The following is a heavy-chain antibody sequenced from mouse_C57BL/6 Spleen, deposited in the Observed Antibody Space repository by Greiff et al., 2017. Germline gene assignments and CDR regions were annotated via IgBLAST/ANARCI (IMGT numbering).Heavy chain of an antibody. CDR3: ARHEEVIYDGYYPFAY. D-gene: IGHD2-3*01. CDR2: FYPGSGSI. CDR1: GYTFTEYT. Sequence: VQLQQSGAELVKPGASVKLSCKASGYTFTEYTIHWVKQRSGQGLEWIGWFYPGSGSIKYNEKFKDKATLTADKSSSTVYMVLSRLTSEDSAVYFYARHEEVIYDGYYPFAYWGQGTLVTVSA. V-gene: IGHV1-62-2*01. J-gene: IGHJ3*01.